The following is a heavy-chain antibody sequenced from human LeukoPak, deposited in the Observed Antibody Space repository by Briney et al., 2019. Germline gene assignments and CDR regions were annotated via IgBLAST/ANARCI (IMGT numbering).Heavy chain of an antibody. Sequence: SVKVSCKASGFTFTNSPMQWVRQARGQPLEWIGWIVVGSGDTNYAQKFQERVTLTRDLSTSTAYMELRSLRSEDTAVYYCATGSGWYSPDYWGQGTLVTVS. V-gene: IGHV1-58*02. J-gene: IGHJ4*02. CDR1: GFTFTNSP. CDR3: ATGSGWYSPDY. CDR2: IVVGSGDT. D-gene: IGHD6-19*01.